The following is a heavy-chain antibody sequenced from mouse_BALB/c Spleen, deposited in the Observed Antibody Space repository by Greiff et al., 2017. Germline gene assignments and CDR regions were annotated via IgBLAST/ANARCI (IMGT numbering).Heavy chain of an antibody. CDR2: IYPGSGNT. V-gene: IGHV1-77*01. CDR3: ARLRYYYGSSYGHAMDY. D-gene: IGHD1-1*01. J-gene: IGHJ4*01. CDR1: GYTFTDYY. Sequence: QVQLQQSGAELARPGASVKLSCKASGYTFTDYYINWVKQRTGQGLEWIGEIYPGSGNTYYNEKFKGKATLTADKSSSTAYMQLSSLTSEDSAVYFCARLRYYYGSSYGHAMDYWGQGTSVTVSS.